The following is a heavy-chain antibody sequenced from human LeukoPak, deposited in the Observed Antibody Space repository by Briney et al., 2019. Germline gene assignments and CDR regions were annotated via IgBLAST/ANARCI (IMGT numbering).Heavy chain of an antibody. D-gene: IGHD5-18*01. V-gene: IGHV2-5*01. Sequence: SGPTLVKPTQTLTLTCTFSGFSLSTSGVGVGWIRQPPGKALEWLALIYWNDDKRYSPSLKSRLTITKDTSKNQVVLTMTNMDPVDTATYYCAHRQGIQLWLRDYYYMDVWGKGTTVTVSS. CDR2: IYWNDDK. CDR1: GFSLSTSGVG. CDR3: AHRQGIQLWLRDYYYMDV. J-gene: IGHJ6*03.